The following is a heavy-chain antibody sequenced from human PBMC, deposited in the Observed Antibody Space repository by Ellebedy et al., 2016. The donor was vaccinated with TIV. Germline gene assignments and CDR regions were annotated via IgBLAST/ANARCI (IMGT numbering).Heavy chain of an antibody. D-gene: IGHD2-2*01. CDR1: GFDFSNYG. CDR3: AGEAPSGYGSTSTCQNGMGV. Sequence: GESLKISCAASGFDFSNYGMHWVRQAPGKELEWVALIWYDGSKNEYADSVQGRFIISRDNSKNTVNLEMNSLRVEDTAMYYCAGEAPSGYGSTSTCQNGMGVWGQGTTVTVSS. V-gene: IGHV3-33*01. CDR2: IWYDGSKN. J-gene: IGHJ6*02.